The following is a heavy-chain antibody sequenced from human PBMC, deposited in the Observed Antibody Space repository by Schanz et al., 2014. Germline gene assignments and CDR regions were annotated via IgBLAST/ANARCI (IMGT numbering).Heavy chain of an antibody. V-gene: IGHV3-15*02. D-gene: IGHD2-15*01. J-gene: IGHJ4*02. CDR1: GFTLSNAW. Sequence: DVQLVESGGTLVRPGGSLRLSCAASGFTLSNAWMSWVRQAPGKGVEWVGRIKSKTDGGTTDFAAPVKGRFSISRDDSKNTLYLQMNSLKTEDTAVYYCTSAVRATFGYFAYWGQGTLVTVSS. CDR3: TSAVRATFGYFAY. CDR2: IKSKTDGGTT.